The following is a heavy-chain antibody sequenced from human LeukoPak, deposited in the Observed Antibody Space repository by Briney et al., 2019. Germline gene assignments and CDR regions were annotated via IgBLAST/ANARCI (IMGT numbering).Heavy chain of an antibody. CDR1: GFTFSSYS. D-gene: IGHD4-17*01. J-gene: IGHJ2*01. Sequence: GGSLSLSCAASGFTFSSYSMNWVRQAPGKGLEWVSYISSSSSTIYYADSVKGRFTISRDNAKNSLYLQMNSLRDEDTAVYYCARAYGGDYGDYDSYFDLWGRGTLVTVSS. CDR3: ARAYGGDYGDYDSYFDL. CDR2: ISSSSSTI. V-gene: IGHV3-48*02.